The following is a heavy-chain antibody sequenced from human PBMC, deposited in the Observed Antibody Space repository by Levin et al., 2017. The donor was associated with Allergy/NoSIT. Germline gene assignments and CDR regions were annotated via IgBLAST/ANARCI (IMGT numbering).Heavy chain of an antibody. CDR2: MWFDGSNK. D-gene: IGHD3-3*01. J-gene: IGHJ4*02. Sequence: GESLKISCAASGFTFNNYAMHWVRQAPGKGLEWVALMWFDGSNKYYADSVKGRFTISRDNSKNTLYLQMNSLRAEDTAVYYCARDQFLEWLFLDYWGQGALVTVSS. V-gene: IGHV3-33*01. CDR3: ARDQFLEWLFLDY. CDR1: GFTFNNYA.